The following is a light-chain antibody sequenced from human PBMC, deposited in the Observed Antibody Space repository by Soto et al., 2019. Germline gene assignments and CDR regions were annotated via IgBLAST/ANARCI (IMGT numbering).Light chain of an antibody. CDR2: AAS. J-gene: IGKJ1*01. V-gene: IGKV1-39*01. CDR1: QGISSY. Sequence: IQMTQSTSSLSASVGDSVTITCRASQGISSYLNWYQQKPGKAPKLLIYAASSLQSGVPSRFSGSGSGTDFTLTISSLQPEDFATYYCQQSYSTPWTFGQGTKVDIK. CDR3: QQSYSTPWT.